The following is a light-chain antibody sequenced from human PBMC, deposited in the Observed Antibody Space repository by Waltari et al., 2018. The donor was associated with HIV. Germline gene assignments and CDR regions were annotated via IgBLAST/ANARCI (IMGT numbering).Light chain of an antibody. CDR3: QQYNDWLSWT. Sequence: EIVMTQSQATLSVSPGQRATVSCWASQSISSNLAWYQQRPGQAPRLLVYDASTRVARIPARFSASGFATEFTLTISSLQSEDFAVYYCQQYNDWLSWTFGQGTKVEMK. CDR1: QSISSN. V-gene: IGKV3-15*01. J-gene: IGKJ1*01. CDR2: DAS.